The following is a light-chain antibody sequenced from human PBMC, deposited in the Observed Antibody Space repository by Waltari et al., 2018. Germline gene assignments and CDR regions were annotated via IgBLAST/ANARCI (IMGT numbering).Light chain of an antibody. Sequence: DIVMTQSPESLAVSLGERATINCKSSQTVFYSSTNQNYLAWYQHKPGQPPKLLIYWASSRESGVPDRFSGSGSVTDFTLTISSVQAEDVAVYYCQQYLSTYTFGQGTKLEI. CDR2: WAS. V-gene: IGKV4-1*01. CDR1: QTVFYSSTNQNY. CDR3: QQYLSTYT. J-gene: IGKJ2*01.